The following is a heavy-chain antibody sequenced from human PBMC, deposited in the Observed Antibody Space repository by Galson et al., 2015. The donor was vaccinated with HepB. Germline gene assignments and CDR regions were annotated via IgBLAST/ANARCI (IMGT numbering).Heavy chain of an antibody. D-gene: IGHD3-10*01. CDR1: GFTFSNYG. CDR2: INGIGGNT. J-gene: IGHJ6*02. V-gene: IGHV3-23*01. Sequence: SLRLSCAASGFTFSNYGMSWVRQAPGKGLEWVSGINGIGGNTYYADSVKGRFTISRDNSKNTLYLQMNSLRPEDTAVYYCAKGRGSGSLPRGINAVYSYYLMDIWGQGTTVTVSS. CDR3: AKGRGSGSLPRGINAVYSYYLMDI.